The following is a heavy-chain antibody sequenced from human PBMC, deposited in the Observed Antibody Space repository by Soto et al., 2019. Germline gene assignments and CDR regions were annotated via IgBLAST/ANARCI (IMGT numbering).Heavy chain of an antibody. CDR3: AKDAGRLSSVPSYMDV. Sequence: GGSLRLSFAASGFTFSSYAMSWVGQAPGKGLEWVSAISGSGGSTYYADSVKGRFTISRDNSKNTLYLQMNSLRAEDTAVYYCAKDAGRLSSVPSYMDVWGKGTTVTVSS. CDR1: GFTFSSYA. D-gene: IGHD3-10*01. CDR2: ISGSGGST. J-gene: IGHJ6*03. V-gene: IGHV3-23*01.